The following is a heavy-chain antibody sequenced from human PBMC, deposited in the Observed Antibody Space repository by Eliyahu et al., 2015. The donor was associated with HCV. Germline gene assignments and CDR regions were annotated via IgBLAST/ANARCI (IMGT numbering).Heavy chain of an antibody. CDR3: ARILGVLGAHYGDYVDWFDP. Sequence: TLTCTVSGFSLSNARMGVSWIRQPPGKALEWFAHIFSNDEKSYSTSLKSRLTISKDTSKSQVVLTMTNMDPVDTATYYCARILGVLGAHYGDYVDWFDPWGQGTLVTVSS. V-gene: IGHV2-26*01. CDR2: IFSNDEK. D-gene: IGHD4-17*01. CDR1: GFSLSNARMG. J-gene: IGHJ5*02.